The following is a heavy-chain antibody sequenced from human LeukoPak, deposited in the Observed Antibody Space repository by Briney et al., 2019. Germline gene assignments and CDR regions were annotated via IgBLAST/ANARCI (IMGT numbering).Heavy chain of an antibody. Sequence: PSETLSLTCTVSGGSISSYYWSWIRQPPGKGLEWIGYIYYSGSTNYNPSLKSRVTISADTSKNQFSLKLSSVTAADTAVYYCARLGGGSYGYYYYYGMDDWGQGTTVTVSS. J-gene: IGHJ6*02. CDR2: IYYSGST. V-gene: IGHV4-59*08. D-gene: IGHD1-26*01. CDR1: GGSISSYY. CDR3: ARLGGGSYGYYYYYGMDD.